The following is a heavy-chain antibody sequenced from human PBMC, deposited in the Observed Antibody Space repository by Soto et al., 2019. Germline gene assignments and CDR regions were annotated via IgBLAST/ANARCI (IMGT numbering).Heavy chain of an antibody. Sequence: VQLLESGGGLVQPGGSLRLSCAASGFTFSSYAMSWVRQAPGKGLEWVSVISGSGGSTYYADSVKGRFTISRDNSKNTLFLQMNSLGVEDTAVYYCAKAPPYSGWPTTYYYGMDVWGQGTTVTVSS. D-gene: IGHD6-19*01. CDR2: ISGSGGST. V-gene: IGHV3-23*01. CDR3: AKAPPYSGWPTTYYYGMDV. CDR1: GFTFSSYA. J-gene: IGHJ6*02.